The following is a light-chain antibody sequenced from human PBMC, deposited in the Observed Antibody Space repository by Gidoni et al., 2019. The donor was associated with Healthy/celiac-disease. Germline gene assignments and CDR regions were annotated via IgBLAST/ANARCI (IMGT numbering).Light chain of an antibody. V-gene: IGLV2-11*01. CDR2: DVS. CDR3: CSYAGSYTPVV. J-gene: IGLJ2*01. CDR1: SSDVGGYNY. Sequence: QSALTQPRSVSGSPGQSVTISCTGTSSDVGGYNYVPWYQQHPGKAPKLMIYDVSKRPSGVPDRFSGSKSGKTASLTISGLQAEDEADYYCCSYAGSYTPVVFGGGTKLTVL.